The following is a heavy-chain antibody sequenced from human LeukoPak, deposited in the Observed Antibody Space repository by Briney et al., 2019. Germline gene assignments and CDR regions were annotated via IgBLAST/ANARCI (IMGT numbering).Heavy chain of an antibody. V-gene: IGHV3-21*01. D-gene: IGHD2-2*01. J-gene: IGHJ6*02. Sequence: GGSLRLSCAASGFTFSSCSMNWVRQAPGKGLEWVSSISSSSSYIYYADSVKGRFTISRDNSKNTLYLQMNSLRAEDTAVYYCARGGGPAAYHYGMDVWGQGTTVTVS. CDR3: ARGGGPAAYHYGMDV. CDR2: ISSSSSYI. CDR1: GFTFSSCS.